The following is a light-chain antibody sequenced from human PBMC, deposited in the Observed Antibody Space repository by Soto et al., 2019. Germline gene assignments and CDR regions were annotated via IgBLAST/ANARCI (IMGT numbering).Light chain of an antibody. CDR3: KSYDSSNHYV. CDR2: EDN. CDR1: SGSIASNY. V-gene: IGLV6-57*02. J-gene: IGLJ1*01. Sequence: NFMLTQPPSVSESPGKTVTISCTGSSGSIASNYVQWSQQRPGSAPTTVIYEDNKRPSGVADRVSGSIDSSSNSASLTISGLKTEDEADYYCKSYDSSNHYVFGTGTKVTVL.